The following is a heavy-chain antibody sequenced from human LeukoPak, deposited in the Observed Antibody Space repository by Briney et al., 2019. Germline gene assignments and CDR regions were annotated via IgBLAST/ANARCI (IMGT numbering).Heavy chain of an antibody. CDR2: INPSGGST. V-gene: IGHV1-46*01. J-gene: IGHJ4*02. CDR1: GYTFTSYY. Sequence: GASVKVSCKASGYTFTSYYMHWVRQAPGHGLEWMAIINPSGGSTNYAQKFQGRVTMTRDTSTSTVYMELSSLRSEDTAVYYCARDPRPSYDSSDYYYPGDYWGQGTLVTVSS. CDR3: ARDPRPSYDSSDYYYPGDY. D-gene: IGHD3-22*01.